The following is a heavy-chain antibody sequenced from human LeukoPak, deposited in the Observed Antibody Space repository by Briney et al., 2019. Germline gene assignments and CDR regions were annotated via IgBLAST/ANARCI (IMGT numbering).Heavy chain of an antibody. Sequence: GGSLRLSCAASGFTFSCYWMSWVRQAPGKGLEWVANIKQDGCQKYYVDSVKGQFTISRDNAKDSLYLQMNSLRAEDTAVYYCARNPLRPDYWGQGTMVTVSP. V-gene: IGHV3-7*05. CDR2: IKQDGCQK. CDR1: GFTFSCYW. J-gene: IGHJ4*02. CDR3: ARNPLRPDY.